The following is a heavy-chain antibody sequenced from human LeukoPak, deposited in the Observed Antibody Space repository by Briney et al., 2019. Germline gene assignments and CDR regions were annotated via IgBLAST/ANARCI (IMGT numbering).Heavy chain of an antibody. CDR3: ARDHCSSTSCYDY. Sequence: PGGSLRLSCAASGFTFSSYSMNWVRQAPGKGLEWVSSISSSSSYIYYADSVKGRFTISRDNAKHSLYLQMNSLRAEDTAVYYCARDHCSSTSCYDYWGQGTLVTVSS. V-gene: IGHV3-21*01. D-gene: IGHD2-2*01. J-gene: IGHJ4*02. CDR1: GFTFSSYS. CDR2: ISSSSSYI.